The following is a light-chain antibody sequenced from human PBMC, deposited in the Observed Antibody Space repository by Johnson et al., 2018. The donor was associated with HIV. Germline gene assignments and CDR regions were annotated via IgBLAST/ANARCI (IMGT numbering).Light chain of an antibody. Sequence: QSVLTQPPSVSAAPGQKVTISCSGSSSNNGNNCVSWYLQLPGTAPKLLIYENNKRPSGIPDRFSGSKSGTSATLGITGLQTGDEADYYCGTWESGLSAGGVFGTGTKVTVL. J-gene: IGLJ1*01. V-gene: IGLV1-51*02. CDR2: ENN. CDR1: SSNNGNNC. CDR3: GTWESGLSAGGV.